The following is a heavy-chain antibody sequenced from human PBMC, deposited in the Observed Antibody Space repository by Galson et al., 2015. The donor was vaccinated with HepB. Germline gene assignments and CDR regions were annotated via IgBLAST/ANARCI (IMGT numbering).Heavy chain of an antibody. Sequence: SVKVSCKASGYTFSDHYIQWVRQAPGQGLEWMGWITPKRGDTNYAQTFKGRVTMTRDTSTSTAYLEVSGLRSDDTAMYYCARVFGYNPREFDSWGQGTLVTVSS. D-gene: IGHD5-24*01. V-gene: IGHV1-2*02. CDR3: ARVFGYNPREFDS. J-gene: IGHJ4*02. CDR2: ITPKRGDT. CDR1: GYTFSDHY.